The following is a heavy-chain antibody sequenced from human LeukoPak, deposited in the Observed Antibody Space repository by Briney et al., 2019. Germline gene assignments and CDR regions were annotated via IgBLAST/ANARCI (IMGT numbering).Heavy chain of an antibody. CDR1: VGSINGNRYY. CDR3: ARQGVGATDF. Sequence: PSESLSLTCSVAVGSINGNRYYWAWIRQPPGKRPEWIGSIFYSGSTHYNPSLQSRITISADTSKGQFSLKLSSVTAADTAVYYCARQGVGATDFWGQGTLVTVSS. J-gene: IGHJ4*02. D-gene: IGHD1-26*01. CDR2: IFYSGST. V-gene: IGHV4-39*01.